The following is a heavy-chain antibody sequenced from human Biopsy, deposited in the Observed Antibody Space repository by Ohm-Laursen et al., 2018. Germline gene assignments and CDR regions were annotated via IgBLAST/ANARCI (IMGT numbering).Heavy chain of an antibody. Sequence: ASVKVSCKASGYAFIGPYIHWVRQAPGQGLEWMGVISPSGATTSFSQKFQGRITMTRDTSTGTVYMDLNSLGSEDTAVYYCARAGVGSDGTDSYYYGMDVWGPGTTVTVSS. CDR1: GYAFIGPY. CDR2: ISPSGATT. J-gene: IGHJ6*02. D-gene: IGHD5-24*01. V-gene: IGHV1-46*01. CDR3: ARAGVGSDGTDSYYYGMDV.